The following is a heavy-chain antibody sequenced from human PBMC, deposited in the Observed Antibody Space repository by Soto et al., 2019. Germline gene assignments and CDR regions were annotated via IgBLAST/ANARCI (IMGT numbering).Heavy chain of an antibody. D-gene: IGHD3-16*01. CDR3: ANALGLYYFDY. CDR1: GYTFTSYA. V-gene: IGHV1-3*01. CDR2: INAGNGNT. Sequence: QVQLVQSGAEVKKPGASVKVSCKASGYTFTSYAMHWVRQAAGQRLEWMGWINAGNGNTKYSQKFQGRVTITRDTSASTAYMELSSLRSEDTAVYYCANALGLYYFDYWGQGTLVPVSS. J-gene: IGHJ4*02.